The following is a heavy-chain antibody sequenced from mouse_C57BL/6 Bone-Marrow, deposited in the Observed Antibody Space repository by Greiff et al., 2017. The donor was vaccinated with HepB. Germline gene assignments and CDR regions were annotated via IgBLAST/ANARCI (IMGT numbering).Heavy chain of an antibody. V-gene: IGHV5-4*01. D-gene: IGHD1-1*01. CDR3: ARAGGHYGSSYPWYFDV. CDR1: GFTFSSYA. Sequence: EVHLVESGGGLVKPGGSLKLSCAASGFTFSSYAMSWVRQTPEKRLEWVATISDGGSYTYYPDNVKGRFTISRDNAKNNLYLQMSHLKSEDTAMYYCARAGGHYGSSYPWYFDVWGTGTTVTVSS. CDR2: ISDGGSYT. J-gene: IGHJ1*03.